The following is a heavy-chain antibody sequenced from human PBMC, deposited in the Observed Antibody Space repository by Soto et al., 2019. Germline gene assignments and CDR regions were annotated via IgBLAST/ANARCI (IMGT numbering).Heavy chain of an antibody. CDR1: GATFSTSS. CDR3: ARDNLEDIDLRGYCFDS. Sequence: QVQLEQSGAEVKKPGSSVKVSCKVSGATFSTSSISWVRQAPGQGLEWMGAIIPIFGTTHYAQEFQGRLTITADESTRTAYMELSTLGSQDMALYFCARDNLEDIDLRGYCFDSWGQGTLVTVSS. V-gene: IGHV1-69*01. D-gene: IGHD3-3*01. CDR2: IIPIFGTT. J-gene: IGHJ4*02.